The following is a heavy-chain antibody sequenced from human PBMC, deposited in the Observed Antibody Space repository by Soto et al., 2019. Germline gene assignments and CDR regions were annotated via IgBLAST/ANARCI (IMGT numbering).Heavy chain of an antibody. D-gene: IGHD5-12*01. CDR2: ISYDGGNK. CDR3: AKDRGIWSGYDSPGAFDI. Sequence: GGSLRFSCAASGFTFSSYGMHWVRQAPGKGLEWVAVISYDGGNKYYADSVKGRFTISRDNSKNTLYLQMNSLRAEDTAVYYCAKDRGIWSGYDSPGAFDIWGQGTMVTVSS. J-gene: IGHJ3*02. V-gene: IGHV3-30*18. CDR1: GFTFSSYG.